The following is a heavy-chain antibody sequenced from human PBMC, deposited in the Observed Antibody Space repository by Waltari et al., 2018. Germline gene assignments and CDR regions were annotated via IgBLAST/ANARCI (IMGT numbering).Heavy chain of an antibody. D-gene: IGHD7-27*01. CDR3: ARDIKAGERGLAPSNWFDP. J-gene: IGHJ5*02. CDR2: IYTSGVT. Sequence: QVQLQESGPGLVKPSQTLSLTCTVSGGSISSGSYYWSWIRQPAGKGLEWIGYIYTSGVTNYNPPLKSRVTISVDTSKNQFALKLSSVTAADTAVYYCARDIKAGERGLAPSNWFDPWGQGTLVTVSS. V-gene: IGHV4-61*09. CDR1: GGSISSGSYY.